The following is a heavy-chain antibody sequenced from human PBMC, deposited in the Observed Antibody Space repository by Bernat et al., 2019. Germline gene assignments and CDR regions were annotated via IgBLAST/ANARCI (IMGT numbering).Heavy chain of an antibody. CDR3: ARFSETYYHDMDV. V-gene: IGHV3-48*01. Sequence: EVQLVESGGRLVEPGGSLRLSYAASGFTFRSYNMNWVRQAPGKGLEWLSYISSDSSLIYYADSAKGRFTISRDNVKNSLYLQMYSLRVEDTAVYYCARFSETYYHDMDVWGQGTTVTVSS. CDR2: ISSDSSLI. J-gene: IGHJ6*02. CDR1: GFTFRSYN. D-gene: IGHD6-19*01.